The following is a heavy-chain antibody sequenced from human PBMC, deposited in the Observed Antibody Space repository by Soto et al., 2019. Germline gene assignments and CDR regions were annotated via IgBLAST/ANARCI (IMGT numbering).Heavy chain of an antibody. D-gene: IGHD6-19*01. CDR1: GYSITAGGYY. CDR2: FYSSGSI. Sequence: TSETLSLTGFVSGYSITAGGYYWSFIRHHPGKGLEWIGSFYSSGSIIYNPSLRSRVSISGDTSSNQFSMSLTSVTAEDTARYYCARMYSSGSGWFHPWGQGTLVTVSS. V-gene: IGHV4-31*03. CDR3: ARMYSSGSGWFHP. J-gene: IGHJ5*02.